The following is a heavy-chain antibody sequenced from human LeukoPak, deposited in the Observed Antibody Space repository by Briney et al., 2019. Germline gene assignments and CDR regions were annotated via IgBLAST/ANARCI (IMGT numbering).Heavy chain of an antibody. CDR1: GFTFSSYS. V-gene: IGHV3-23*01. CDR3: AKDLTVGATYYFDY. D-gene: IGHD1-26*01. J-gene: IGHJ4*02. Sequence: GGSLRLSCAASGFTFSSYSMNWVRQAPGKGLEWVSAISGSGGSTYYADSVKGRFTISRDNSKNTLYLQMNSLRAEDTAVYYCAKDLTVGATYYFDYWGQGTLVTVSS. CDR2: ISGSGGST.